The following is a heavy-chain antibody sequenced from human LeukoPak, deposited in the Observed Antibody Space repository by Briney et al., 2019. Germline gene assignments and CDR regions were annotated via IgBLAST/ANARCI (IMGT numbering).Heavy chain of an antibody. CDR1: GFTFSNYW. Sequence: PGGSLRLSCAASGFTFSNYWMSWVRQAPGKGLEWVANIKQGGSDKYYVDSVKGRFIISRDNAENSLFLQMNSLRAEDTAVYYCARGQGLLQRYYFDYWGQGTLVTVSS. CDR2: IKQGGSDK. D-gene: IGHD2-15*01. V-gene: IGHV3-7*01. J-gene: IGHJ4*02. CDR3: ARGQGLLQRYYFDY.